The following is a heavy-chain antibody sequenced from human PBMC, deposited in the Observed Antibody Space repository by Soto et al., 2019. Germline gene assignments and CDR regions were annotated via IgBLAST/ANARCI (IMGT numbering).Heavy chain of an antibody. CDR1: GFIFNNYA. V-gene: IGHV3-23*01. CDR3: AKGELGTDY. CDR2: ISGSGGST. J-gene: IGHJ4*02. Sequence: EVQLLESGGGLVQPGESLRLSCAASGFIFNNYAMSWVRQAPGKGLEWVSSISGSGGSTYYADSVKGRFTISRDNSKNTLYLQMNCLRAEDTAIYYCAKGELGTDYWGQGTLVTVSS. D-gene: IGHD1-7*01.